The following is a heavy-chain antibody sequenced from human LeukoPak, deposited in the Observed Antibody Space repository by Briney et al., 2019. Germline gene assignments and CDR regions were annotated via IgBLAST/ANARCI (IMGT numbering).Heavy chain of an antibody. V-gene: IGHV4-59*01. CDR3: ARVPVSGSFAIDY. J-gene: IGHJ4*02. CDR2: IYYSGST. CDR1: GGSISSYY. D-gene: IGHD1-26*01. Sequence: SETLSLTCTVSGGSISSYYWSWIRQPPGKGLEWIGYIYYSGSTNYNPSLKSRVTISVDTSKNQFSLKLSSVTAADTAVYYCARVPVSGSFAIDYWGQGTLVTVSS.